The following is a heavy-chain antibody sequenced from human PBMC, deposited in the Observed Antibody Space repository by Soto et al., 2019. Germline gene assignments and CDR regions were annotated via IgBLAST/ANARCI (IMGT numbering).Heavy chain of an antibody. CDR3: ARDREVYGSGNYYNRIDF. CDR2: IIPIFGTP. D-gene: IGHD3-10*01. CDR1: GGIFSTYA. J-gene: IGHJ4*02. Sequence: QVQLVQSGAEVKKPGSSVKVSCKASGGIFSTYAISWLRRAPGQGLEWMGGIIPIFGTPNYAQRFQGRVTITADESTSTAYMELRRLRSEYTAVYYCARDREVYGSGNYYNRIDFWGQGTLVTVSS. V-gene: IGHV1-69*01.